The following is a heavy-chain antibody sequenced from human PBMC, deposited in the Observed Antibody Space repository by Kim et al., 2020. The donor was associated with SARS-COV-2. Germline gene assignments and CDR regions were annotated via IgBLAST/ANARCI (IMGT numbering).Heavy chain of an antibody. CDR2: ISYDGSNK. D-gene: IGHD2-21*01. J-gene: IGHJ4*02. Sequence: GGSLRLSCAASGFTFSSYGMHWVRQAPGKGLEWVAVISYDGSNKYYADSVKGRFTISRDNSKNTLYLQMNSLRAEDTAVYYCASGGDGYTGWYFDYWGQG. CDR1: GFTFSSYG. CDR3: ASGGDGYTGWYFDY. V-gene: IGHV3-33*05.